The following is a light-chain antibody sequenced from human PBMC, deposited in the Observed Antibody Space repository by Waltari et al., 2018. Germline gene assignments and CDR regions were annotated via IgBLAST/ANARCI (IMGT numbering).Light chain of an antibody. CDR3: QAWDDTTNSGV. J-gene: IGLJ3*02. Sequence: YVLTQPPSVSVAPGKTAPLTCGGENIESTSVNWYQQKPGQAPVLVLFYDTDRPSGIPDRFSGSNSGNTATLTISWVEAGDEADYHCQAWDDTTNSGVFGGGTRLTVL. V-gene: IGLV3-21*04. CDR1: NIESTS. CDR2: YDT.